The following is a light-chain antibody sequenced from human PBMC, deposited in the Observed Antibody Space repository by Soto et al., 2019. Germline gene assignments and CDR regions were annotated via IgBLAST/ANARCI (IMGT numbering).Light chain of an antibody. V-gene: IGKV3-20*01. Sequence: EVVLSQAPRPLSLSQGKRATLSCRASQSISSSSLAWYQQRPGQAPRRLIYGASRRATGIPDRFSGSGSGTEFTLTISRLEPEDFAVYYCQQYGSSSWTFGQVTKVDIK. J-gene: IGKJ1*01. CDR1: QSISSSS. CDR3: QQYGSSSWT. CDR2: GAS.